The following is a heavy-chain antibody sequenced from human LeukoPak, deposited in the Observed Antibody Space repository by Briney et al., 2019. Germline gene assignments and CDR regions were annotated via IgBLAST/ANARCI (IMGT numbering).Heavy chain of an antibody. V-gene: IGHV4-59*01. CDR2: IYYSGST. D-gene: IGHD3-10*01. J-gene: IGHJ6*03. Sequence: SETLSLTCTLSGGSIINYYWSWIRQPPGTGLEWIGYIYYSGSTNYNPSLKSRVTISVDTSKNQFSLKLSSVTAADTAVYYCARAFGRSAPAGYYYYMDVWGKGTTVTVSS. CDR1: GGSIINYY. CDR3: ARAFGRSAPAGYYYYMDV.